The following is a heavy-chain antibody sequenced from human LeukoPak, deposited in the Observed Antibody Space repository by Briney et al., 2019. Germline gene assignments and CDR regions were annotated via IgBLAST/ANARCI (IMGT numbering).Heavy chain of an antibody. CDR3: ARVYDFWSGYLDSGYYYGMDV. CDR1: GFTFTHYG. CDR2: ISYDGGNE. V-gene: IGHV3-30*03. J-gene: IGHJ6*02. D-gene: IGHD3-3*01. Sequence: PGRSLRLSCAASGFTFTHYGMHWVRQAPGKGLEWVALISYDGGNEYYADSVKGRFTISRDNAKNTLYLQMNSLRAEDTAVYYCARVYDFWSGYLDSGYYYGMDVWGQGTTVTVSS.